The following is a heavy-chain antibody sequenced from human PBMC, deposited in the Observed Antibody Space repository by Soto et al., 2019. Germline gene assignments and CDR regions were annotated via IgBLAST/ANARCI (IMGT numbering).Heavy chain of an antibody. J-gene: IGHJ4*02. CDR2: ISGSGGST. CDR3: AGRIAVAGTLAY. D-gene: IGHD6-19*01. V-gene: IGHV3-23*01. CDR1: GLTFSSYA. Sequence: QTGGSLRLSCAASGLTFSSYAMSWVRQAPGKGLEWVSAISGSGGSTFYADSVKGRFTISRDNSKNTLFLQMNSLRSEDTAVYYCAGRIAVAGTLAYWGQGTLVTVSS.